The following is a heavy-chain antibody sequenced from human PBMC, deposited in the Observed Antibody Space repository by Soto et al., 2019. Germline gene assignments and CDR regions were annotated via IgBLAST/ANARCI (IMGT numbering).Heavy chain of an antibody. J-gene: IGHJ5*02. D-gene: IGHD3-22*01. CDR2: IYWNDDK. Sequence: SGPTLVKPTQTLTLTCTFSGFSLSTSGVGVGWIRQPPGKALEWLALIYWNDDKRYSPSLKSRLTITKDTSKNQVVLTMTNMDPVDTATYYCAHSTDYYDSSGYYYANWFDPWGQGTLVTVSS. V-gene: IGHV2-5*01. CDR1: GFSLSTSGVG. CDR3: AHSTDYYDSSGYYYANWFDP.